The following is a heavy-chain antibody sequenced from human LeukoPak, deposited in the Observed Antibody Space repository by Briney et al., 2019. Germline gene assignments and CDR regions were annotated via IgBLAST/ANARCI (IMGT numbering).Heavy chain of an antibody. D-gene: IGHD3-3*01. CDR3: ARDHSLEYGNWFDP. CDR1: GFIFNSHA. Sequence: PGGSLRLSCAASGFIFNSHAMQWVRQAPGKGLEWVAGISYDGSNKYYTDSVKGRFTISRDNSKNTLYLQMNSLRTEDTALYYCARDHSLEYGNWFDPWGQGTLVTVSS. J-gene: IGHJ5*02. V-gene: IGHV3-30-3*01. CDR2: ISYDGSNK.